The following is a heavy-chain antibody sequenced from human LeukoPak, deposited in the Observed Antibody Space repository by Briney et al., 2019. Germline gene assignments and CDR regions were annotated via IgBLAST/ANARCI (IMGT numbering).Heavy chain of an antibody. CDR1: GGSISSYY. CDR2: IYYSGST. CDR3: ARGYYDFWSGYSPRWFDP. Sequence: SETLSLTCTVSGGSISSYYWSWIRQPPGKGLEWIGYIYYSGSTNYNPSLKSRVTISVDTSKNQFSLKLSSVTAADTAVYYCARGYYDFWSGYSPRWFDPWGQGTLVTVSS. V-gene: IGHV4-59*01. J-gene: IGHJ5*02. D-gene: IGHD3-3*01.